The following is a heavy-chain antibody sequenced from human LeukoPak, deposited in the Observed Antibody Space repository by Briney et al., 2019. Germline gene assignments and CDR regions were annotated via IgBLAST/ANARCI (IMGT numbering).Heavy chain of an antibody. CDR3: AKDRGWYCTGDTCWWGFDF. CDR2: MSGTGGRT. D-gene: IGHD2-8*02. J-gene: IGHJ4*02. Sequence: GGSLRLSCAASGFTFSSYAMHWVRQAPGKGLEWVSAMSGTGGRTYYADSVKGRFTISRDNSKNTLYLQMNRLRAEDTAVYYCAKDRGWYCTGDTCWWGFDFWGQGTLVTVSS. CDR1: GFTFSSYA. V-gene: IGHV3-23*01.